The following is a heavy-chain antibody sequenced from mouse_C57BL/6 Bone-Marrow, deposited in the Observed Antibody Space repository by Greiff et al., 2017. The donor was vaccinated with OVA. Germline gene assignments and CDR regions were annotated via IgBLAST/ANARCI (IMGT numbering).Heavy chain of an antibody. Sequence: QVQLQQSGPELVKPGASVKLSCKASGYAFSSSWMNWVKQRPGKGLEWIGRIYPGDGDTNYNGKFKGKATLTADKSSSTAYMQLSSLTSEDSAVYFCAREPMIKKYFDVWGTGTTVTVSS. V-gene: IGHV1-82*01. CDR3: AREPMIKKYFDV. D-gene: IGHD2-4*01. CDR2: IYPGDGDT. CDR1: GYAFSSSW. J-gene: IGHJ1*03.